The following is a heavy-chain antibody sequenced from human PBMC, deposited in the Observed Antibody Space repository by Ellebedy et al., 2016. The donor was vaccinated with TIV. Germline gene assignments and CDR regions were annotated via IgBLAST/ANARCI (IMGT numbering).Heavy chain of an antibody. J-gene: IGHJ4*02. V-gene: IGHV3-48*04. Sequence: GGSLRLXXENSGFVFSIYSMTWVRQAPGKGLECVSYISNSGDTIYYADSVKGRFTISRDNAKNSLYLQMNSLRAEDTAVYYCARDWGYCSAGSCLFDYWGQGTLVTVSS. D-gene: IGHD2-15*01. CDR1: GFVFSIYS. CDR2: ISNSGDTI. CDR3: ARDWGYCSAGSCLFDY.